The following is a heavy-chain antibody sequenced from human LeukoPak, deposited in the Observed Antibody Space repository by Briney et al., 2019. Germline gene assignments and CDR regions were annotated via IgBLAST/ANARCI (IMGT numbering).Heavy chain of an antibody. CDR3: ASPPADYYDSRDYFDY. D-gene: IGHD3-22*01. Sequence: SVKVSCKASVGTFSSYVISWVRQAPGQGLEWMGRIIPILGIANYAQKFHGRVTITAAKSTSTAYMELSSLRSEDTAVYYCASPPADYYDSRDYFDYWGQGTLVTVSS. J-gene: IGHJ4*02. CDR1: VGTFSSYV. CDR2: IIPILGIA. V-gene: IGHV1-69*04.